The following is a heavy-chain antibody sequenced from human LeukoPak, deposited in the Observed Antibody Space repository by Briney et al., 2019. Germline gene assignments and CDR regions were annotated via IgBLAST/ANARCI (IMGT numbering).Heavy chain of an antibody. J-gene: IGHJ6*02. CDR1: GFTLSINY. Sequence: GGSLRLSCVASGFTLSINYMSWVRQAPGKGLEWVSVIYSGGSTYYADSVKGRFTISRDNSKNTLYLQMNSLRAEDTAVYYCARDKGDSSGYYDYYYYYGMDVWGQGTTVTVSS. CDR2: IYSGGST. V-gene: IGHV3-53*01. D-gene: IGHD3-22*01. CDR3: ARDKGDSSGYYDYYYYYGMDV.